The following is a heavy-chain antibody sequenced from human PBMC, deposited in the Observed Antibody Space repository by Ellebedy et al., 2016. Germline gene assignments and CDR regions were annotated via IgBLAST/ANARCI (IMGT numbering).Heavy chain of an antibody. CDR1: GFTFNTYW. V-gene: IGHV3-7*01. J-gene: IGHJ5*02. Sequence: GESLKISXAASGFTFNTYWMNWIRQTPGKGLEWVANINPDGTVKTYVDSVKGRFAISRDNAASSLFLEMNSLRVEDTAVYYCAGWGDWSNPWGQGALVTVSS. D-gene: IGHD3-16*01. CDR3: AGWGDWSNP. CDR2: INPDGTVK.